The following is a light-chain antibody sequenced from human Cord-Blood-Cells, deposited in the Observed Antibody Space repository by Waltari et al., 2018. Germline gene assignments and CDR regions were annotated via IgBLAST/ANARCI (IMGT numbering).Light chain of an antibody. CDR2: AAS. CDR1: QRISSY. Sequence: DIQLTQSPSSLSASVGDRVTITCRASQRISSYLNWYQQKPGKAPKLLIYAASSLQSGVPSRFSGSGSGTDFTLTISSLQPEDFATYYCQQSYSTPPLTFGQGTKVEIK. V-gene: IGKV1-39*01. CDR3: QQSYSTPPLT. J-gene: IGKJ1*01.